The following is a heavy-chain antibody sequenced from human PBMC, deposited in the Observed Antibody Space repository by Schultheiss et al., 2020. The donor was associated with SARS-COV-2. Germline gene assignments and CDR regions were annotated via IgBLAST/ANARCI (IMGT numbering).Heavy chain of an antibody. Sequence: ASVKVSCKASGYTFTGYYMHWVRQAPGQGLEWMGIINPSGGSTSYAQKFQGRVTMTRDTSTSTAYMELSSLRSEDTAVYYCARVFHSNHDYWGQGTLVTVSS. D-gene: IGHD4-11*01. CDR3: ARVFHSNHDY. CDR2: INPSGGST. CDR1: GYTFTGYY. V-gene: IGHV1-46*01. J-gene: IGHJ4*02.